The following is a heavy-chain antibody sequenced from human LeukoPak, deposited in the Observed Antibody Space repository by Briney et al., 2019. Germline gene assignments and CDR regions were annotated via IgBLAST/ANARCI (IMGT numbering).Heavy chain of an antibody. V-gene: IGHV3-74*01. CDR3: ARATRLSLPEALHYYYYMDV. Sequence: GGSLRLSCAASGFTFSSYWMHWVRQAPGKGLVWVSRINSDGSSTSYADSVKGRFTISRDNAKNMLYLQMNSLRAEDTAVYYCARATRLSLPEALHYYYYMDVWGKGTTVTVSS. J-gene: IGHJ6*03. CDR2: INSDGSST. CDR1: GFTFSSYW.